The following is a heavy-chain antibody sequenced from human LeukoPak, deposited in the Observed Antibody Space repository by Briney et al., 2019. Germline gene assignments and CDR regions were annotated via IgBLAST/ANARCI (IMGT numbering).Heavy chain of an antibody. Sequence: SETLSLTCTVSGGSISSFYWSWIRQPPGKGLEWIGYIYYSGNTNYNPSLKSRVTISVDTSKNQFSLKLSSVTAADTAVYYCARGGRIAAAGTGYFDYWGQGTLVTVSS. CDR3: ARGGRIAAAGTGYFDY. V-gene: IGHV4-59*12. CDR2: IYYSGNT. CDR1: GGSISSFY. J-gene: IGHJ4*02. D-gene: IGHD6-13*01.